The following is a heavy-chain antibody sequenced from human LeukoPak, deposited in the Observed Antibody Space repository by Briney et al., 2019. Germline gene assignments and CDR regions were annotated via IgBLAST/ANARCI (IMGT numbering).Heavy chain of an antibody. D-gene: IGHD3-22*01. CDR3: AREALEWGYYDSSGYRGIDY. Sequence: VASVKVSCKASGYTFTSYGISWVRQAPGQGLEWMGWISAYNGNTNYAQKLQGGVTMTTDTSTSTAYMELRSLRSDDTAVYYCAREALEWGYYDSSGYRGIDYWGQGTLVTVSS. J-gene: IGHJ4*02. CDR2: ISAYNGNT. CDR1: GYTFTSYG. V-gene: IGHV1-18*01.